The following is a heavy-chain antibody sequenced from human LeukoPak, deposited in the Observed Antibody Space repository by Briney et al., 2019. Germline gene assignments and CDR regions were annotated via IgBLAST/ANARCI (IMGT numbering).Heavy chain of an antibody. CDR1: GFTFSSYS. J-gene: IGHJ4*02. V-gene: IGHV3-21*01. D-gene: IGHD1-26*01. CDR3: AKVTDSGSYSYHFDY. CDR2: ISSTSNYI. Sequence: PGGSLRLSCAVSGFTFSSYSMNWVRQAPGKGLEWVSSISSTSNYIYYADSEKGRFTISRDNSKNTLYLQMNSLRAEDTAVYYCAKVTDSGSYSYHFDYWGQGTLVTVSS.